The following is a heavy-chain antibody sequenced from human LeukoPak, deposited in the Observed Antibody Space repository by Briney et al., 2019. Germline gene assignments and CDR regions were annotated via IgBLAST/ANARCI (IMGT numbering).Heavy chain of an antibody. D-gene: IGHD1-26*01. Sequence: GGSLRLSCAASEFTFSSYAMSWVRQAPGKGLEWVSAISGSGGSTYYADSVKGRFTISRDNSKNTLYLQMNSLRAEDTAVYYCAKDRSGELPEMGDYWGQGTLVTVSS. CDR2: ISGSGGST. V-gene: IGHV3-23*01. CDR1: EFTFSSYA. J-gene: IGHJ4*02. CDR3: AKDRSGELPEMGDY.